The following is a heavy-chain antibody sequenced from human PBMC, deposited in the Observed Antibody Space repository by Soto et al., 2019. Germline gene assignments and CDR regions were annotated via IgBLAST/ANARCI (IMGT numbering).Heavy chain of an antibody. J-gene: IGHJ6*03. CDR1: GFTFSSYG. CDR3: AKDPRYSSSWPTYYMDV. Sequence: QVQLVESGGGVVQPGRSLRLSCAASGFTFSSYGMHWVRQAPGKGLEWVAVISYDGSNKYYADSVKGRFTISRDNSKITLYLQMNSLRAEDTAVYYCAKDPRYSSSWPTYYMDVWGKGTTVTVSS. CDR2: ISYDGSNK. V-gene: IGHV3-30*18. D-gene: IGHD6-13*01.